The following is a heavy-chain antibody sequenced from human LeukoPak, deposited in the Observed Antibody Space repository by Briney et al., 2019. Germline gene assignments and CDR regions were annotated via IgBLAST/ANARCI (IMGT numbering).Heavy chain of an antibody. CDR3: ARGEGIAGYYYYMDV. CDR2: IIPIFGTA. V-gene: IGHV1-69*06. J-gene: IGHJ6*03. Sequence: EASVKVSCKASGGTFSSYAISGVRQAPGQGLEWMGGIIPIFGTANYAQKFQGRVTITADKSTSTAYMERSSLRSEDTAVYYCARGEGIAGYYYYMDVWGKGTTVTVSS. D-gene: IGHD6-13*01. CDR1: GGTFSSYA.